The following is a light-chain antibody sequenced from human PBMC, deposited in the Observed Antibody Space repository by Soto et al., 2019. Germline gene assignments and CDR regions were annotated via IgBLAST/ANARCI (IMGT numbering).Light chain of an antibody. V-gene: IGKV3-20*01. Sequence: LTEYPGTRSLSPGKGGPITCRASQHITSNSSSWYQQKPGPPPRLLMYGASTSATSIPARITGSGSGTDFTLTSSRLEPEDFAVYYWQQYNSAPRTFGQGTKVDIK. CDR2: GAS. CDR3: QQYNSAPRT. CDR1: QHITSNS. J-gene: IGKJ1*01.